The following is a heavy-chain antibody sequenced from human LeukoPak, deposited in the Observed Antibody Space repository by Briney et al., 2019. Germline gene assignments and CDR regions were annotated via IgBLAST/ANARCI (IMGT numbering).Heavy chain of an antibody. CDR1: GYTFTNYY. CDR2: INPSGGTT. V-gene: IGHV1-46*01. Sequence: ASVKVSCKASGYTFTNYYIHWVRQAPAQGLEWMGIINPSGGTTSYAQKFQGRVTMTRDTSTSTVYMELSSLRSEDTAVYYCAKDSAAPGTRGWFDPWGQGTLVTVSS. CDR3: AKDSAAPGTRGWFDP. D-gene: IGHD6-13*01. J-gene: IGHJ5*02.